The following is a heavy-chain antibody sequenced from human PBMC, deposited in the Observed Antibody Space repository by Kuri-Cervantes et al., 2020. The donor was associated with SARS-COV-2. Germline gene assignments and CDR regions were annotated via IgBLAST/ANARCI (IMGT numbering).Heavy chain of an antibody. CDR3: ARDQTYYYDSSGYPGDY. J-gene: IGHJ4*02. V-gene: IGHV3-48*02. Sequence: GESLKISLAASGFTFSSYSMNWVRQAPGKGLEWVSYISSSSTLYYADSVKGRFTISRDNAKNSLYLQMNSLRDEDTAVYYFARDQTYYYDSSGYPGDYWGQGTVVTVSS. D-gene: IGHD3-22*01. CDR1: GFTFSSYS. CDR2: ISSSSTL.